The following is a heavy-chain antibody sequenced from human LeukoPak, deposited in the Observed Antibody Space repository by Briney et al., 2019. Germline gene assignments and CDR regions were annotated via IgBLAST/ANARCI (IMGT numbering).Heavy chain of an antibody. V-gene: IGHV4-34*01. D-gene: IGHD6-19*01. Sequence: PSETLSLTCAVYSGSFSGYYWSWIRQPPGKGLEWIGEINHSGSTNYNPSLKSRVTISVDTSKNQFSLKLSSVTAADTAVYYCARYQNSGWYGFGAFDIGAKGTMVTVSS. CDR2: INHSGST. CDR3: ARYQNSGWYGFGAFDI. J-gene: IGHJ3*02. CDR1: SGSFSGYY.